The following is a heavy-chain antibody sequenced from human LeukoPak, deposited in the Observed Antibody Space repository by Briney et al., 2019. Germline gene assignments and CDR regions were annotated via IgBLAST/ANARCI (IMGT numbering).Heavy chain of an antibody. CDR2: ISAYNGNT. CDR3: AKVVRLRDEMDDYYYGIDV. CDR1: GYTFTSCG. D-gene: IGHD5-12*01. J-gene: IGHJ6*04. V-gene: IGHV1-18*04. Sequence: ASVKVSCNASGYTFTSCGISWVRQGPGQGHDWMGCISAYNGNTNYDQKPQGRVIMITAISTSTSWMELRRLRSADTAVYYCAKVVRLRDEMDDYYYGIDVWVKGNTVTV.